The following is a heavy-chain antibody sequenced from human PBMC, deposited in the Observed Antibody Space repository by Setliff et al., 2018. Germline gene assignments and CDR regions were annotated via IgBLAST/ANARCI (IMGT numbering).Heavy chain of an antibody. J-gene: IGHJ6*03. CDR3: ARALASGSYYGQSSYYMDV. Sequence: SETLSLTCSVSGASIGSGGYFWTWIRQPPGKGLEWIGNIHTSESTKYNPSLKSRVTISLDTSKRQFSLKLTSVTAADTAVYYCARALASGSYYGQSSYYMDVWGKGTTVTVSS. CDR2: IHTSEST. CDR1: GASIGSGGYF. D-gene: IGHD3-10*01. V-gene: IGHV4-61*08.